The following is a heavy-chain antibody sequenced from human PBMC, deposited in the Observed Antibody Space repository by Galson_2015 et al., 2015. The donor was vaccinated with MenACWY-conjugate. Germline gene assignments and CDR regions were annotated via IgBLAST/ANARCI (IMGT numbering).Heavy chain of an antibody. CDR2: IWYDGNIK. CDR3: ARGMRQPTYYHHMDV. CDR1: GLIFNNYG. D-gene: IGHD6-13*01. V-gene: IGHV3-33*01. J-gene: IGHJ6*02. Sequence: SLRLSCAASGLIFNNYGMHWVRQAPGKGLEWVAAIWYDGNIKYYEDSVKGRFTVSRDNSRDTLYLQMHSLRAEDTAVYYCARGMRQPTYYHHMDVWGQGTTLTVSS.